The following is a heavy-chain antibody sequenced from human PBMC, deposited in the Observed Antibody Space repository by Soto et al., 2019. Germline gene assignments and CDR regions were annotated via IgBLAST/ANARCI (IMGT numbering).Heavy chain of an antibody. D-gene: IGHD2-8*02. Sequence: SETLSLTCAVSGVSISTSSYYWGWVRLAPGKGLEWIGSIYNTGSTYYNPSLNTRVTISVDTSKNQFSLNLSSMTAADTSVYYCARDKITGLFDYWGQGTLVTV. CDR3: ARDKITGLFDY. CDR2: IYNTGST. J-gene: IGHJ4*02. V-gene: IGHV4-39*02. CDR1: GVSISTSSYY.